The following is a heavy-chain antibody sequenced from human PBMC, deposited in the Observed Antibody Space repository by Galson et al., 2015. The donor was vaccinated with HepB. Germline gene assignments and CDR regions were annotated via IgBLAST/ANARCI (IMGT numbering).Heavy chain of an antibody. CDR2: ISYDGSNK. Sequence: SLRLSCAASGFTFSNYALHWVRQAPGKGLEWVVVISYDGSNKYYADSVKGRFTISRDNPKNTLYLQMNSLRAEDTAVYYCATDGIAVAPSPNYYFDYWGQGTLVTVSS. D-gene: IGHD6-19*01. CDR1: GFTFSNYA. J-gene: IGHJ4*02. V-gene: IGHV3-30-3*01. CDR3: ATDGIAVAPSPNYYFDY.